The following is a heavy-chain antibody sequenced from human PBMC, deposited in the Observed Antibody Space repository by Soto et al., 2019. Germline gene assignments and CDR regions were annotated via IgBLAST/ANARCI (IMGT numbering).Heavy chain of an antibody. CDR3: AGDPYYYGSAF. V-gene: IGHV3-11*01. J-gene: IGHJ4*02. CDR2: ISGGGTTM. D-gene: IGHD3-10*01. CDR1: RFRFSDHY. Sequence: GGSLRLSCAASRFRFSDHYMTWIRQAPGKGLEWVSKISGGGTTMYYADSVKGRFTVSRDNAKNSLYLQMNSLRAEDTAVYYCAGDPYYYGSAFWGPGTLVT.